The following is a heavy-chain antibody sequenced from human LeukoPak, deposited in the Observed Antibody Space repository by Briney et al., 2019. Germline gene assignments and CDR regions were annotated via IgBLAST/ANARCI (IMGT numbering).Heavy chain of an antibody. J-gene: IGHJ5*02. D-gene: IGHD1-26*01. CDR3: AKGNSGSYSQDWFDP. V-gene: IGHV3-9*03. Sequence: PGGSLRLSRAASGFTFDDYAMHWVRQAPGKGLEWVSGISWNSGTIGYADSVKGRFTISRDNAKNSLYLQMNSLRADDMALYYCAKGNSGSYSQDWFDPWGQGTLVTVSA. CDR1: GFTFDDYA. CDR2: ISWNSGTI.